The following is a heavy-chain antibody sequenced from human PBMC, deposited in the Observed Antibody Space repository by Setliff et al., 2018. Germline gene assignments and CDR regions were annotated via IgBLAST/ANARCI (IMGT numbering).Heavy chain of an antibody. CDR2: ISHSGNT. CDR3: ARAPPNRYSGSYEYFYMDV. V-gene: IGHV4-34*01. J-gene: IGHJ6*03. CDR1: GESFSGYF. D-gene: IGHD1-26*01. Sequence: SETLSLTCAVYGESFSGYFWSWIRQTPEKGLEWIGEISHSGNTNYNPSFKSRVTMSVDTSKNLFSLKLNSVTAADTAVYYCARAPPNRYSGSYEYFYMDVWGKGTTVTVSS.